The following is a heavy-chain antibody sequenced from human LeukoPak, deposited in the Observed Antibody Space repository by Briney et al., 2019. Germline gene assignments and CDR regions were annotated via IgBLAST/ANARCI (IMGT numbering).Heavy chain of an antibody. V-gene: IGHV3-7*01. CDR1: GFTFSSYA. CDR3: ARGSSVGELLFGY. CDR2: IKQDGSEK. Sequence: GGSLRLSCAASGFTFSSYAMSWVRQAPGKGLEWVANIKQDGSEKYYVDSVKGRFTISRDNAKNSLYLQMNSLRAEDTAVYYCARGSSVGELLFGYWGQGTLVTVSS. J-gene: IGHJ4*02. D-gene: IGHD3-10*01.